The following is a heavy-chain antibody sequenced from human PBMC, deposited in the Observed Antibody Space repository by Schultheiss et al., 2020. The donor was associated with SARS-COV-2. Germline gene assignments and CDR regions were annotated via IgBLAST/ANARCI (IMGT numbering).Heavy chain of an antibody. CDR1: GYTFTSYG. V-gene: IGHV1-24*01. CDR2: FDPEDGET. J-gene: IGHJ6*02. Sequence: ASVKVSCKASGYTFTSYGISWVRQAPGQGLEWMGGFDPEDGETIYAQKFQGRVTMTEDTSTDTAYMELSSLRSEDTAVYYCATDTLERQGYYYYGMDVWGQGTTVTVSS. CDR3: ATDTLERQGYYYYGMDV. D-gene: IGHD1-1*01.